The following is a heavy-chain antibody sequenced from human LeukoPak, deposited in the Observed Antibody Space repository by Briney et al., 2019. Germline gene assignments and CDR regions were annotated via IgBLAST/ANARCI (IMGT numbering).Heavy chain of an antibody. Sequence: SQTLSLTCAISGDSVSSKNGAWNWIRQSPSRGLEWLGRTYYRSKWYDDYAESLKGRITISPDTSKNQFSLQLNSVTPEDTAVYYCAGDVGTSGWYTFYYWGQGTLVTVSS. D-gene: IGHD6-19*01. CDR1: GDSVSSKNGA. CDR2: TYYRSKWYD. CDR3: AGDVGTSGWYTFYY. V-gene: IGHV6-1*01. J-gene: IGHJ4*02.